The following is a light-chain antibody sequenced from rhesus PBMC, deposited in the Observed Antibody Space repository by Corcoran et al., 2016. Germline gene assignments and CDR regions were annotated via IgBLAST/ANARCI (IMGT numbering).Light chain of an antibody. CDR3: QQGYNTPRT. V-gene: IGKV1-18*01. Sequence: DIQMTQSPSSLSASVGDRVTITCRASQGISHWLAWYQQKPGKAPKLLFYASTSLQSGVPSRLSGSGAGTDYTLTISSLQPEDFATYYCQQGYNTPRTFGQGTKVEIK. J-gene: IGKJ1*01. CDR1: QGISHW. CDR2: AST.